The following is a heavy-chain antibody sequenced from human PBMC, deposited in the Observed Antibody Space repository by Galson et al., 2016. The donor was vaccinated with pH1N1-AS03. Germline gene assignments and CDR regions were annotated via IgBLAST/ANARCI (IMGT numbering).Heavy chain of an antibody. CDR1: GGSISSSWY. Sequence: SETLSLTCTVSGGSISSSWYWGWIRQTPGKGLEWIGSMSNSGGTKYNPSLRSRVSISGDTSKNQFSLNLRSVAAADTAVYYCARRLPSGLTVAAAGDAFDIWGRGTMVTVSS. D-gene: IGHD6-13*01. J-gene: IGHJ3*02. CDR2: MSNSGGT. V-gene: IGHV4-39*01. CDR3: ARRLPSGLTVAAAGDAFDI.